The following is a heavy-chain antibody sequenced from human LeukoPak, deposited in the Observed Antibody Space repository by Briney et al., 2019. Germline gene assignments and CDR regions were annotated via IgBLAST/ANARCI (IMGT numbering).Heavy chain of an antibody. V-gene: IGHV1-46*01. CDR2: INPSGGST. J-gene: IGHJ4*02. D-gene: IGHD3-22*01. CDR3: ARDIRDYYDSSGYLPDY. Sequence: ASVKVSCKASGYTFTSYGISWVRQAPGQGLEWMGIINPSGGSTSYAQKFQGRVTMTRDTSTSTVYMELSSLRSEDTAVCYCARDIRDYYDSSGYLPDYWGQGTLVTVSS. CDR1: GYTFTSYG.